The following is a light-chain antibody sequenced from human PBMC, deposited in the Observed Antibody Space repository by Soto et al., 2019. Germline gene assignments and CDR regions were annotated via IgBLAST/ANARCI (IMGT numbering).Light chain of an antibody. V-gene: IGKV1-39*01. J-gene: IGKJ1*01. Sequence: DIQMTQSPSSLSASVGDRVTITCRASQSISTYLSWYHQEPRKAPRLVIYAASSLQSGVSSRFSGSGSGTEFTLTISSLQREDFGTYYCQQTYNYPNTFGKGTKVDIX. CDR2: AAS. CDR3: QQTYNYPNT. CDR1: QSISTY.